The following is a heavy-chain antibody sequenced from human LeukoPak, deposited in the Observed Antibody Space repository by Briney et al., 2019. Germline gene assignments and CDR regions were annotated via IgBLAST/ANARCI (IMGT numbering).Heavy chain of an antibody. V-gene: IGHV3-30*18. D-gene: IGHD5-24*01. CDR3: AKEMATGELIDY. CDR1: GFTSSSYG. Sequence: GGSLGLSCAASGFTSSSYGMHWVRQAPGKGLEWVAVISYDGSNKYYADSVKGRFTISRDNSKNTLYLQMNSLRAEDTAVYYCAKEMATGELIDYWGQGTLVTVSS. J-gene: IGHJ4*02. CDR2: ISYDGSNK.